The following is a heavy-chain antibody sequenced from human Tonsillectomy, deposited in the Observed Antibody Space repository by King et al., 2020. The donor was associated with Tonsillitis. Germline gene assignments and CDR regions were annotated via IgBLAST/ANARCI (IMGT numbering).Heavy chain of an antibody. J-gene: IGHJ4*02. Sequence: VQLVESGGGLVQPGGSLRLSCAASGFTFSSYWMSWVRQAPGKGLEWVANIKQDGSEKYYVASVKGRFTISRDNAKNSLYLQMNSLRAEDTAVYYCAWDTAGYSSGWYGGGLDYWGQGTLVTVSS. CDR3: AWDTAGYSSGWYGGGLDY. D-gene: IGHD6-19*01. CDR2: IKQDGSEK. CDR1: GFTFSSYW. V-gene: IGHV3-7*01.